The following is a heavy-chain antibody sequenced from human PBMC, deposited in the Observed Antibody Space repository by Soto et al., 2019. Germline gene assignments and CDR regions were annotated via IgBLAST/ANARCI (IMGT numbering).Heavy chain of an antibody. D-gene: IGHD6-6*01. CDR2: INQDGGGT. V-gene: IGHV3-7*01. CDR1: GFTFISSF. Sequence: GGSLRLSCVASGFTFISSFMGWVRQAPGKGLEWVANINQDGGGTYYVDSVEGRFTISRDNAKDSLYLQMNSLTPEDTATYYCAREASVAALNWFDPWGQGTLVTVSS. CDR3: AREASVAALNWFDP. J-gene: IGHJ5*02.